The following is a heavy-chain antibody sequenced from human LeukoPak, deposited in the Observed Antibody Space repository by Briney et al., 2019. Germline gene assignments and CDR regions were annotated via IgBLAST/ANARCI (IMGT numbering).Heavy chain of an antibody. CDR3: VRVDNGGNHFDY. Sequence: SETLSLTCTVSGYSISSGYYWGWIRQPPGKGLEWIGSIYHSGSTYYNPSLKSRLTISADTSKNQFSLRLSSVTAADTAVYYCVRVDNGGNHFDYWGQGTLVTVSS. J-gene: IGHJ4*02. CDR1: GYSISSGYY. CDR2: IYHSGST. V-gene: IGHV4-38-2*02. D-gene: IGHD4-23*01.